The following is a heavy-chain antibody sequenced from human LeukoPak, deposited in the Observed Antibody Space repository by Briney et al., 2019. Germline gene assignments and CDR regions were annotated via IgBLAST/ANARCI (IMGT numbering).Heavy chain of an antibody. CDR3: ARRPPFDWLSNDAFDI. V-gene: IGHV4-61*01. D-gene: IGHD3-9*01. CDR1: GGSISSGSYY. Sequence: PSETLSLTCTVSGGSISSGSYYWSWIRQPPGKGLEWIGYIYYSGSTNYNPSLKSRVTISVDTSKNQFSLKLSSVTAADTAVYYCARRPPFDWLSNDAFDIWGQGTMVTVSS. CDR2: IYYSGST. J-gene: IGHJ3*02.